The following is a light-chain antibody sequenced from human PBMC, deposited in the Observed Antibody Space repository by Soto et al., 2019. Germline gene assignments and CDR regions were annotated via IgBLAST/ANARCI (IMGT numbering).Light chain of an antibody. Sequence: DIQMTQSPSTLSASVGDRVSITFRASQSISSWLAWYQQKPGKAPKLLIYKASSLESGVPSRFSGSGSGTEFTLTISSLQPHDFATYYCQQYNSYPLFGPGTKVDI. CDR1: QSISSW. J-gene: IGKJ3*01. V-gene: IGKV1-5*03. CDR2: KAS. CDR3: QQYNSYPL.